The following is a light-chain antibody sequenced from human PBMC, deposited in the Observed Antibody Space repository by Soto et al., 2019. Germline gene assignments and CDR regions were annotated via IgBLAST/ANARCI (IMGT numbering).Light chain of an antibody. CDR2: GAS. CDR3: QQYGSSPWT. V-gene: IGKV3-20*01. J-gene: IGKJ1*01. CDR1: QSVSSSY. Sequence: VLTTSPGTRSLSPGARSTLSCRSSQSVSSSYVAWYQQKPGQAPRLLIYGASSRATGIPDRFSGSGSGTDFTLTISRLEPEDFAVYYCQQYGSSPWTFGQRTKVDIK.